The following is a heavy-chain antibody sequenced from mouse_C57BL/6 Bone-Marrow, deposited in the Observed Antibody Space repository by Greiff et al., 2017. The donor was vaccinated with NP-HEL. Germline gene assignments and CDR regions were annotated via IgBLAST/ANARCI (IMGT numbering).Heavy chain of an antibody. CDR2: IYPGSGNT. Sequence: VQLQQSGAELVRPGASVKLSCKASGYTFTDYYINWVKQRPGQGLEWIARIYPGSGNTYYNEKFKGKATLTAEKSSSTAYMQLSSLTSEDSAVYFCARDYDGYYGPFAYWGQGTLVTVSA. CDR3: ARDYDGYYGPFAY. D-gene: IGHD2-3*01. CDR1: GYTFTDYY. V-gene: IGHV1-76*01. J-gene: IGHJ3*01.